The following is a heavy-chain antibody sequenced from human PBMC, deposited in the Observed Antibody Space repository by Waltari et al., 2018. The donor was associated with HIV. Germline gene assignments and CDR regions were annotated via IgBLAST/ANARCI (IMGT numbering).Heavy chain of an antibody. CDR1: GVSVTSYS. CDR2: VHHTGAS. D-gene: IGHD2-8*01. CDR3: ARWCDTNCHTFDI. J-gene: IGHJ3*02. V-gene: IGHV4-59*02. Sequence: QVRLQESGPGLVKPSEPLSLTCTVSGVSVTSYSCNCIRQSPEKGLEWIGYVHHTGASKCNPPLRSRVSMSVDTSKNEITLSLTSATAADTAVYYCARWCDTNCHTFDIWGQGTSVTVSS.